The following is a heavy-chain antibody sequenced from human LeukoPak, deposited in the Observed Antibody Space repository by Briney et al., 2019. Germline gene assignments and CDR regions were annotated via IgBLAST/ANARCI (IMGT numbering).Heavy chain of an antibody. CDR3: ARDYGDYGGTFDY. CDR1: GFTFSSYG. V-gene: IGHV3-30*03. J-gene: IGHJ4*02. D-gene: IGHD4-17*01. CDR2: ISYDGSNK. Sequence: GGSLRLSCAASGFTFSSYGMHWVRQAPGKGLEWVAVISYDGSNKYYVDSVKGRFTISRDNSKNTLSLQMNSLRTEDTAVYYCARDYGDYGGTFDYWGQGTLVTVSS.